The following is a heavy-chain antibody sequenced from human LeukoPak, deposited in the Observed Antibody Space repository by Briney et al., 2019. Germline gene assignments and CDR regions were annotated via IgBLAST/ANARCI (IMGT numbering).Heavy chain of an antibody. V-gene: IGHV3-21*01. CDR2: ISSSSSYI. J-gene: IGHJ4*02. Sequence: GGSLRLSCAASGFTLSSYSMNWVRQAPGKGLEWVSSISSSSSYIYYADSVKGRFTISRDNAKNSLYLQMNSLRAEDTAVYYCARAVVGATPDYWGQGTLVTVSS. D-gene: IGHD1-26*01. CDR3: ARAVVGATPDY. CDR1: GFTLSSYS.